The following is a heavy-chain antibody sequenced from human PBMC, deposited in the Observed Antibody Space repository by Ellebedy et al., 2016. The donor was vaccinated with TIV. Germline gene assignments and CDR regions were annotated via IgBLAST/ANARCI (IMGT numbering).Heavy chain of an antibody. J-gene: IGHJ3*02. Sequence: GESLKISCAASEFSFNSYWMSWVRQAPGKGLEWVANIKQDGSEKYSVDSVKGRFTISRDNAKNSLYLQMNSLRAEDTAVYYCATDGSYGDYLSPTHAFGIWGQGTMVTVSS. D-gene: IGHD4-17*01. CDR3: ATDGSYGDYLSPTHAFGI. CDR1: EFSFNSYW. V-gene: IGHV3-7*01. CDR2: IKQDGSEK.